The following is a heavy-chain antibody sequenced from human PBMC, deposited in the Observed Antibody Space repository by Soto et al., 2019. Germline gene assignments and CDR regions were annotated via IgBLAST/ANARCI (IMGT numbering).Heavy chain of an antibody. Sequence: QVHLQESGPGLVRPSGTLSLTCAVSGASISSTTSNNWWSWVRQPPGKGLEWIAEIYHSGSTNYNPSLKRRVTMSVDKSTNQFSLELTSVTAAATAIYYCARMMGATLVDFWGQGTLVIVSS. CDR3: ARMMGATLVDF. J-gene: IGHJ4*02. CDR1: GASISSTTSNNW. CDR2: IYHSGST. V-gene: IGHV4-4*02. D-gene: IGHD1-26*01.